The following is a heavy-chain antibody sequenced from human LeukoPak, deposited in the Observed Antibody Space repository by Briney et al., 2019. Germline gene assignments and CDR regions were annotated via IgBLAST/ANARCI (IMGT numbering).Heavy chain of an antibody. CDR3: ARARVAVAGTLIDY. J-gene: IGHJ4*02. D-gene: IGHD6-19*01. V-gene: IGHV4-59*01. CDR1: GGSIRSYY. CDR2: IYSSGST. Sequence: SETLSLTCTVSGGSIRSYYWRWIRQPPGKGLEWIGYIYSSGSTNYNPSLKSRVTISVDTSKNQFSLKLSSVTAADTAVYYCARARVAVAGTLIDYWGQGTLVTVSS.